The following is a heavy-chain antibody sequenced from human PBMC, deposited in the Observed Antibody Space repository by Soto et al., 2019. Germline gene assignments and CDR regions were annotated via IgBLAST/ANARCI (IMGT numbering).Heavy chain of an antibody. J-gene: IGHJ5*02. D-gene: IGHD6-13*01. Sequence: LSLTCTVSGGSISSGGYYWSWIRHHPGKGLEWIGYIYYSGRTYYNPSLKSRVTISVDTSKNQFSLKLSSVTAADTAVYYCARVFSDSSSFFDPWGQGTLVTVSS. V-gene: IGHV4-31*03. CDR3: ARVFSDSSSFFDP. CDR2: IYYSGRT. CDR1: GGSISSGGYY.